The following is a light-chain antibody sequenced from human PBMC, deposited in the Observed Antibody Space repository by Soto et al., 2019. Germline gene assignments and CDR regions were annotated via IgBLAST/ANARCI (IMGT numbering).Light chain of an antibody. V-gene: IGKV1-5*03. Sequence: DIQMTQSPSTLSASVGDRVTITCRASQNIETWLAWYQQKPGKAPKLMIYKASSLEGGVPSRFGGSGSGTEFTLTISSLQSDDFATYYCQQYINRWTFGEGTEVEIK. J-gene: IGKJ1*01. CDR1: QNIETW. CDR2: KAS. CDR3: QQYINRWT.